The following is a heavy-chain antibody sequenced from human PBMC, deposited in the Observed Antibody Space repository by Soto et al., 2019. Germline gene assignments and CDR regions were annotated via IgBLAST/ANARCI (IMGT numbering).Heavy chain of an antibody. V-gene: IGHV3-33*01. CDR1: VFTFSSFG. CDR2: IWYDGNKQ. D-gene: IGHD4-17*01. J-gene: IGHJ6*01. Sequence: GGSLRLSCETSVFTFSSFGMHCVRHSPGKWLEWVAVIWYDGNKQQYADSVKGRFTISRDNSKNTLYLQMNSLRVEDTALYYCAREPVGDYDLRRNYKNYGMDVWERGTTVIVSS. CDR3: AREPVGDYDLRRNYKNYGMDV.